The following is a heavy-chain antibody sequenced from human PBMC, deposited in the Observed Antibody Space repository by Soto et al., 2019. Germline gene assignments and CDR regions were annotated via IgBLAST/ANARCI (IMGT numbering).Heavy chain of an antibody. J-gene: IGHJ4*02. CDR3: ARDPWAADY. Sequence: EVQLVESGGGLVQPGGSLSRSCAASGFTVSTKYMSWVRQAPGKGLEWVSVIYSGGSTFYADSVRGRFTISRDNSKNTVNLQMNSLRAEDTAVYYCARDPWAADYWGQGTLVTVSS. D-gene: IGHD3-16*01. CDR1: GFTVSTKY. CDR2: IYSGGST. V-gene: IGHV3-66*01.